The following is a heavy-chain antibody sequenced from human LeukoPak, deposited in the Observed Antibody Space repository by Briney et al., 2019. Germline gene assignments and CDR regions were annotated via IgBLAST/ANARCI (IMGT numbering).Heavy chain of an antibody. CDR1: GYTFTGYY. Sequence: ASVKVSCKASGYTFTGYYMHWVRQAPGQGLEWMGWINPNSGGTNYAQKFQGRVTMTRDTSISTAYMELSRLRSDDTAVYYCARDWAERGYSYGYNYWGQGALVTVSS. V-gene: IGHV1-2*02. J-gene: IGHJ4*02. CDR3: ARDWAERGYSYGYNY. CDR2: INPNSGGT. D-gene: IGHD5-18*01.